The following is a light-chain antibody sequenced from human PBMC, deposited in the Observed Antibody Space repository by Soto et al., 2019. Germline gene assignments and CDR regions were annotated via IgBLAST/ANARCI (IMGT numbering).Light chain of an antibody. J-gene: IGKJ3*01. CDR2: ATS. CDR3: QQSHSRPLS. CDR1: QGVGGW. V-gene: IGKV1-12*01. Sequence: IQMTHSPSSVSASVGDRVTMTCRARQGVGGWLAWYQQKPGKVPKLLIYATSSLHSGVPSRFSGSGSGTDFTLSISSLQPEDFATYYWQQSHSRPLSFGLGTKVDI.